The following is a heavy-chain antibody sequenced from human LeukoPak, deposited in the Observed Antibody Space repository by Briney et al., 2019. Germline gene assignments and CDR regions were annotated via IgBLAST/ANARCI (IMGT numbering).Heavy chain of an antibody. CDR2: IKQDGSEK. V-gene: IGHV3-7*01. J-gene: IGHJ4*02. Sequence: GGSLRLSCAASGFTFSSYWMSWVRQAPGKGLEWVANIKQDGSEKYYVDSVKGRFTISRDNAKNSLYLQMNSLRAEDTAVYYCARDLYDRSGYYYVYFDYWGQGTLVTVSS. CDR1: GFTFSSYW. CDR3: ARDLYDRSGYYYVYFDY. D-gene: IGHD3-22*01.